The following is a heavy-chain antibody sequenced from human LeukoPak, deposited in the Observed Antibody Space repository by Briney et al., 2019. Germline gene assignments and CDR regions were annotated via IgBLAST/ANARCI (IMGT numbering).Heavy chain of an antibody. V-gene: IGHV3-53*01. CDR1: GFTVSSNY. J-gene: IGHJ5*02. D-gene: IGHD3-22*01. CDR3: AKGVQMIVVVITTFNWFDP. CDR2: IYSGGST. Sequence: GGSLRLSCAASGFTVSSNYMNWVRQAPGKGLEWVSVIYSGGSTYYADSVKGRFTVSRDNSKNTLYLQMNSLRAEDTAVYYCAKGVQMIVVVITTFNWFDPWGQGTLVTVSS.